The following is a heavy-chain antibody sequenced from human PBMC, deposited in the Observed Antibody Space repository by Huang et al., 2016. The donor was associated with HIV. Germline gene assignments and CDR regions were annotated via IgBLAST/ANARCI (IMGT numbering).Heavy chain of an antibody. CDR3: AKEEAGRFGAFDI. CDR2: SGNGGKNK. V-gene: IGHV3-30*02. Sequence: QLQLVESGGGVVQPGGSLRLSCVASGFDFRSHGMHWVGQAPGKGLEWITFSGNGGKNKQDEDSVTGRCTISRDDSKNTLYLQMNSLRPEDTAVYYCAKEEAGRFGAFDIWGQGTMVTVSS. J-gene: IGHJ3*02. D-gene: IGHD3-10*01. CDR1: GFDFRSHG.